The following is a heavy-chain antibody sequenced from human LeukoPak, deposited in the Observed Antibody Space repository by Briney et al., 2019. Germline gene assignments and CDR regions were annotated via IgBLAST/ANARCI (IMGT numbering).Heavy chain of an antibody. J-gene: IGHJ4*02. CDR1: GFTFNSFS. V-gene: IGHV3-21*01. D-gene: IGHD1-26*01. CDR3: ARDKIVGATLLDY. CDR2: ISSSSSYI. Sequence: PGGSLRLPCDASGFTFNSFSMSWVRQAPGKGLEWVSSISSSSSYIYYADSVKGRFTISRDNAKNSLYLQMSSLRAEDTAVYYCARDKIVGATLLDYWGQGTLVTVSS.